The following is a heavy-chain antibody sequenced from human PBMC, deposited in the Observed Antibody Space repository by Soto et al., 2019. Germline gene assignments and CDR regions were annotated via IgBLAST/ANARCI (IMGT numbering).Heavy chain of an antibody. V-gene: IGHV3-21*01. CDR3: PRDQEGAYGDYAFDY. J-gene: IGHJ4*02. D-gene: IGHD4-17*01. Sequence: EVQLVESGGGLVKPGGSLRLSCAASGFTFSSYSMNWVRQAPGKGLEWVSSISSSSSYIYYADSVKGRFTISRDNAKNSLYLQMNSLRAEDTAVYYCPRDQEGAYGDYAFDYWGQGTLVTVSS. CDR2: ISSSSSYI. CDR1: GFTFSSYS.